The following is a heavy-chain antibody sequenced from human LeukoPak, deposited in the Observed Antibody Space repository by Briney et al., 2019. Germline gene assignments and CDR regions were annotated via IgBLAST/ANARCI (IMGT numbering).Heavy chain of an antibody. CDR1: GGTFSSYA. D-gene: IGHD2-15*01. Sequence: ASVKVSCKASGGTFSSYAISWVRQAPGQGLEWIGRIIPIFGTANYAQKFQGRVTITTDESTSTAYMELSSLRSEDTAVYYCARATLGYCSGGSCYGTFDYWGQGTLVTVSS. CDR2: IIPIFGTA. V-gene: IGHV1-69*05. CDR3: ARATLGYCSGGSCYGTFDY. J-gene: IGHJ4*02.